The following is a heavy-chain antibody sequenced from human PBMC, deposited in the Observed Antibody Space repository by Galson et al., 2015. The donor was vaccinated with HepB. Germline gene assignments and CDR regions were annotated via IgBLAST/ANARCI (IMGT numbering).Heavy chain of an antibody. CDR2: INTSGST. Sequence: SETLSPTCAVYGGSFSGHYWNWIRHPPGKGLEWIGEINTSGSTNYNTSLKTRVTISADTSKNQFSLKLRSVIAADTAVYDCARGGSRAAGVPLWGQGTTVTVSS. CDR3: ARGGSRAAGVPL. D-gene: IGHD6-25*01. J-gene: IGHJ6*02. CDR1: GGSFSGHY. V-gene: IGHV4-34*01.